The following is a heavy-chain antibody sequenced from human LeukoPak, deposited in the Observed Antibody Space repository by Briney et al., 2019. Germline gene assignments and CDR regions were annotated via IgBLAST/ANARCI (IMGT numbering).Heavy chain of an antibody. J-gene: IGHJ6*02. Sequence: GRSLRLSCAASGFTFDDYAMHWVRQAPGKGLEWVSGISSNSGAIGYADSVKGRFTISRDNAKNSLYLQMNSLRAEDTAVYYCARVFLPRYYYYGMDVWGQGTTVTVSS. CDR1: GFTFDDYA. CDR2: ISSNSGAI. V-gene: IGHV3-9*01. CDR3: ARVFLPRYYYYGMDV.